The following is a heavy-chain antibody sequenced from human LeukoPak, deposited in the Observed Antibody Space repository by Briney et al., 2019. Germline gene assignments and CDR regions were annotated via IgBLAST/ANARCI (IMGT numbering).Heavy chain of an antibody. CDR2: INPNSGGT. V-gene: IGHV1-2*02. D-gene: IGHD5-24*01. CDR3: ASLSNRRDGYTLSY. Sequence: ASVKVSCKASGYSFTGYYMHWVRQAPGQGLEWMGWINPNSGGTNYAQKFQGRVTMTRDTSISTAYMELSRLRSDDTAVYYCASLSNRRDGYTLSYWGQGTLVTVSS. CDR1: GYSFTGYY. J-gene: IGHJ4*02.